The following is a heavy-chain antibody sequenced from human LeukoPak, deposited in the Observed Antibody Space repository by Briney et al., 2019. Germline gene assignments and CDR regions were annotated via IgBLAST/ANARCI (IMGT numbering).Heavy chain of an antibody. J-gene: IGHJ2*01. CDR2: ISGSGGST. CDR3: ARYSSSQVWYFDL. D-gene: IGHD6-6*01. Sequence: RGSLRLSCAASGFTFSSYAMSWVRQAPGKGLEWVSAISGSGGSTYYADSVKGRFTISRDNSKNTLYLQMNSLRAEDTAVYYCARYSSSQVWYFDLWGRGTLVTVSS. CDR1: GFTFSSYA. V-gene: IGHV3-23*01.